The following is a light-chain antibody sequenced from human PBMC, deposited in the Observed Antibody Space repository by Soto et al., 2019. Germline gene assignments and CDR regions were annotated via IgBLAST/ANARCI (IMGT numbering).Light chain of an antibody. V-gene: IGLV1-44*01. CDR3: AAWDDSLNGLYV. Sequence: QSVLTQPPSASGTPGQRVPISCSGSSSNIGSNTVNWYQQLPGTAPKLLIYSNDHRPSGVPDRFSGSKSGTSASLAISGLQSEDEADYYCAAWDDSLNGLYVFGTGTKVTVL. CDR1: SSNIGSNT. J-gene: IGLJ1*01. CDR2: SND.